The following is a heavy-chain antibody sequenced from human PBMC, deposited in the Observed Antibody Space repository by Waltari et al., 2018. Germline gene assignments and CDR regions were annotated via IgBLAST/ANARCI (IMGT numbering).Heavy chain of an antibody. V-gene: IGHV1-58*02. D-gene: IGHD6-19*01. CDR1: GFTFTSSA. CDR3: AASSSGQNREYFQH. CDR2: IVVGNGNT. J-gene: IGHJ1*01. Sequence: QMQLVQSGPEVKKPGTSVKVSCKASGFTFTSSAMQWVRQARGQRLEWIGWIVVGNGNTNYEQKFQKRVTITRNMSTSTAYMELTSLRSEDTAVYYWAASSSGQNREYFQHWGQGTLVTVSS.